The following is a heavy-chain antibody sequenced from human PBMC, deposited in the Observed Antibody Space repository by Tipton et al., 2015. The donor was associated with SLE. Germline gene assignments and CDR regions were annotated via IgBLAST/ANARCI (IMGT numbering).Heavy chain of an antibody. D-gene: IGHD6-19*01. CDR1: GGSISSYY. V-gene: IGHV4-59*08. Sequence: GSLRLSCTVSGGSISSYYWSWIRQPPGKGLEWIGYIYYSGSTNYNPSLKSRVTISVDTSKNQFSLKLSSVTAADTAVYYCARAPRLGALDIWGQGTMVTVSS. J-gene: IGHJ3*02. CDR2: IYYSGST. CDR3: ARAPRLGALDI.